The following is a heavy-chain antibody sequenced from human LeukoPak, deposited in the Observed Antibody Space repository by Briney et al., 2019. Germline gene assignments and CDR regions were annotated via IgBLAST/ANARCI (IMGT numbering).Heavy chain of an antibody. J-gene: IGHJ5*02. CDR1: GYTFTSYG. CDR2: ISAYNGNT. V-gene: IGHV1-18*01. Sequence: ASVKVSCKASGYTFTSYGISWVRQAPGQGLEWMGWISAYNGNTNYAQKLQGRVTMTTDTSTSTAYMELRSLRSDDTAVYYCARDASGLLWFGELCWFDPWGQGTLVTVSS. CDR3: ARDASGLLWFGELCWFDP. D-gene: IGHD3-10*01.